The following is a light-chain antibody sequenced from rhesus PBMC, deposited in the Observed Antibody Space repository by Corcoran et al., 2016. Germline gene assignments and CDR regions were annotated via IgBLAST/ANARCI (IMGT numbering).Light chain of an antibody. CDR2: RAS. CDR3: QHGYGTPIFA. Sequence: DIQMTQSPSSLSASVGDRVTITCRASENVNNFLSWYQQKPGRAPKLLIYRASTLQTGVPSRFCGSGSGTYYTFTISSRQPEDVGTYYCQHGYGTPIFAFGPGTKLDIK. V-gene: IGKV1-74*01. J-gene: IGKJ3*01. CDR1: ENVNNF.